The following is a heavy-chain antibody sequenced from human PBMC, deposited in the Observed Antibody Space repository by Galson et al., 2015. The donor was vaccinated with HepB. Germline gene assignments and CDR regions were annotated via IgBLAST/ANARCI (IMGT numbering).Heavy chain of an antibody. CDR1: GYTFIAYY. V-gene: IGHV1-2*04. Sequence: SVKVSCKASGYTFIAYYIHWVRQVPGQGLDWMGWINPNTGGTNYAQNFEDWVTMTRDTSINTAYMELTRLRIDDTAVYYCARAPFGSGSSGYYYMDVWGKGTTVTVSS. CDR3: ARAPFGSGSSGYYYMDV. D-gene: IGHD3-10*01. J-gene: IGHJ6*03. CDR2: INPNTGGT.